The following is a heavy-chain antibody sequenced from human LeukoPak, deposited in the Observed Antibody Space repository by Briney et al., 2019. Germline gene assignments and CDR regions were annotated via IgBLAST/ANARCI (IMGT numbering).Heavy chain of an antibody. D-gene: IGHD3-9*01. CDR3: ARGMYDILTGYYGPKKYYFDY. J-gene: IGHJ4*02. V-gene: IGHV4-34*01. CDR1: GFTFSSYS. Sequence: GSLRLSCAASGFTFSSYSMNWVRQPPGKGLEWIGEINHSGSTNYNPSLKSRVTISVDTSKNQFSLKLSSVTAADTAVYYCARGMYDILTGYYGPKKYYFDYWGQGTLVTVSS. CDR2: INHSGST.